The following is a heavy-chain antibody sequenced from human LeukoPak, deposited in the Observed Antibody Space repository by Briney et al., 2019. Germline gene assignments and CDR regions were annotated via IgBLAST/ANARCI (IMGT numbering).Heavy chain of an antibody. J-gene: IGHJ4*02. D-gene: IGHD7-27*01. V-gene: IGHV4-31*03. Sequence: PSQTLSLTCTVSGGSISSGGYYWSWIRQHPGKGLELIGYVYYSGSTYYNPSLKSRVTISVDTSKNQFSLKLSSVTAADTAVYYCARDGRKLGVFDYWGQGTLVTVSS. CDR1: GGSISSGGYY. CDR3: ARDGRKLGVFDY. CDR2: VYYSGST.